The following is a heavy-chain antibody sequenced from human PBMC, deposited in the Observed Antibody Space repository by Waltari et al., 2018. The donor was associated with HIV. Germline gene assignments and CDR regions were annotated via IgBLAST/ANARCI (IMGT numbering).Heavy chain of an antibody. CDR3: AVCSGGSCYPSWFDP. CDR1: GFTFSSYA. V-gene: IGHV3-23*01. CDR2: ISGSGGST. Sequence: EVQLLESGGGLVQPGGSLRLSCAASGFTFSSYAMSWVRQAPGKGLEWVSAISGSGGSTYYADSVKGRFTISRDNSKNTLYLQMNSLRAEDTAVYYCAVCSGGSCYPSWFDPWGQGTLVTVSS. J-gene: IGHJ5*02. D-gene: IGHD2-15*01.